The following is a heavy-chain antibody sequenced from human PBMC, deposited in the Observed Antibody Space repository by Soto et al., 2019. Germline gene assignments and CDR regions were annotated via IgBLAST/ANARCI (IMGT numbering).Heavy chain of an antibody. CDR3: AKVLCLEGLCYYYYGLDV. J-gene: IGHJ6*02. Sequence: GGSLRLSCAASGFTFSNYAMSWVRQAPGKGLEWVSTISGGGGIYYADSVKGRFTISRDNSKNTLYLQMNSLRAEDTAVYYCAKVLCLEGLCYYYYGLDVWGQGTTVTVSS. CDR2: ISGGGGI. V-gene: IGHV3-23*01. CDR1: GFTFSNYA. D-gene: IGHD1-1*01.